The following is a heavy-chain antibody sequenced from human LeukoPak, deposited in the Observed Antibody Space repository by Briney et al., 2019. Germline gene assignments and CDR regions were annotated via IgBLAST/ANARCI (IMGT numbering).Heavy chain of an antibody. CDR3: ASLYYDSSGSFDY. D-gene: IGHD3-22*01. CDR2: INTNSGGT. J-gene: IGHJ4*02. V-gene: IGHV1-2*02. CDR1: GYTFTGYY. Sequence: ASAMVSCKASGYTFTGYYMHWVRQAPGQGLELMGWINTNSGGTNYAQKFQGRVTMTRDTSISTAYMELSRLRSDDTAVYYCASLYYDSSGSFDYWGQGTLVTVSS.